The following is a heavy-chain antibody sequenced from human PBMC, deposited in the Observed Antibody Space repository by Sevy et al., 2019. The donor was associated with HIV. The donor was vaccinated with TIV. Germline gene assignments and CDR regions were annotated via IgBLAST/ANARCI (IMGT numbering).Heavy chain of an antibody. D-gene: IGHD1-1*01. CDR1: GGSTSTYY. V-gene: IGHV4-59*01. Sequence: SETLSLTCTVSGGSTSTYYWNWIRQPPGKGLEWIGYISDSGFSNDNPSLRSRVTISIDTSKNQFSLRLTSVSAADTAVYYCARGDGRTDWGMDVWGPGTTVTVSS. J-gene: IGHJ6*02. CDR2: ISDSGFS. CDR3: ARGDGRTDWGMDV.